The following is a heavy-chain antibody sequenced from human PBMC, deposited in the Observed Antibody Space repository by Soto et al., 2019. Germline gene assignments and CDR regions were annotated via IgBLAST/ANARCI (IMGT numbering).Heavy chain of an antibody. CDR2: INPILGTP. Sequence: QVQLVQSGAEVKKPGSSVNVSCQASGGIFRSFAMTWLRQAPGQGLEWLGGINPILGTPNYAQNFRDRLTIVADESTSTAYMLLSSLRSDDTALSFCARGLGDSSGYFYFDSWGQGTLVTVSS. J-gene: IGHJ4*02. V-gene: IGHV1-69*01. CDR3: ARGLGDSSGYFYFDS. CDR1: GGIFRSFA. D-gene: IGHD3-22*01.